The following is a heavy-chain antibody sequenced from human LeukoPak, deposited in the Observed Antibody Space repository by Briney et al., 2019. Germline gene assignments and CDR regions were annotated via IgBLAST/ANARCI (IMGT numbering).Heavy chain of an antibody. V-gene: IGHV3-48*03. J-gene: IGHJ4*02. CDR1: GFTFSSYE. CDR2: ISSSGSTI. D-gene: IGHD4-17*01. Sequence: PGGSLRLSCAASGFTFSSYEMNWVRQAPGKGLEWVSYISSSGSTIYYADSVKGRFTISRDNSKNTLYLQMNSLRAEDTAVYYCARSYDYGDYRPGFFDYWGQGTLVTVSS. CDR3: ARSYDYGDYRPGFFDY.